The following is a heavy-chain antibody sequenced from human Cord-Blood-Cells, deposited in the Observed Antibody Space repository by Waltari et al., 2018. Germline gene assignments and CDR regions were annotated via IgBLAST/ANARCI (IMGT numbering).Heavy chain of an antibody. D-gene: IGHD6-13*01. CDR1: GGSISSGSYY. J-gene: IGHJ3*02. Sequence: QVQLQESGPGLVKPSQTLSLTCTVSGGSISSGSYYWSWIRQPAGKGLEWIGYIYTSGSTNYNPSLKRRVPIAVDTSKNQFSLKLSSVTAADTSVYYCARRYSSSWYAFDIWGQGTMVTVSS. V-gene: IGHV4-61*09. CDR3: ARRYSSSWYAFDI. CDR2: IYTSGST.